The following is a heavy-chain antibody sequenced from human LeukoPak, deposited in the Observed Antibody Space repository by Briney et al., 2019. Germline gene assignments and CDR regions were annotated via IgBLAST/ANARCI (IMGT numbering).Heavy chain of an antibody. J-gene: IGHJ4*02. CDR2: IYSGGST. V-gene: IGHV3-53*01. CDR3: AKILSSSYYFDY. CDR1: GFTVSSNY. D-gene: IGHD3-16*02. Sequence: PGGSLRLSCAASGFTVSSNYMSWVRQAPGKGLEWVSVIYSGGSTYYADSVKGGFTISRDNSKNTLYLQMNSLRAEDTAVYYCAKILSSSYYFDYWGQGTLVTVSS.